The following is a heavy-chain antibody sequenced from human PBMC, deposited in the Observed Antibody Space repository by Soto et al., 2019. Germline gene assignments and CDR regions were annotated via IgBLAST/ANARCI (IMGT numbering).Heavy chain of an antibody. V-gene: IGHV3-21*01. D-gene: IGHD2-2*01. Sequence: GGSLRLSCAASGFTFSSYSMNWVRQAPGKGLEWVSSISSSSSYIYYADSVKGRFTISRDNAKNSMYLQMNSLRAEDTAVFYSARTRYGTSPSCPGEFWGHEALLTVSS. J-gene: IGHJ4*01. CDR1: GFTFSSYS. CDR2: ISSSSSYI. CDR3: ARTRYGTSPSCPGEF.